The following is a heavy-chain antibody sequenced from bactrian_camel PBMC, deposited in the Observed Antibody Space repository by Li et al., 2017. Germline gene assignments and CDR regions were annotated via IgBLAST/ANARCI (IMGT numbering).Heavy chain of an antibody. V-gene: IGHV3S54*01. CDR1: GYTSFIDC. J-gene: IGHJ4*01. Sequence: HVQLVESGGGSVQVGGSLRLSCAYSGYTSFIDCVGWYRLPPGRAPAEREGIAAIRRDGGETWYAASVKGRFTISRDSAKNTVYLQLNSLTREDSAMYYCTRETQWVGYHEFAEYWGQGTQVTVS. CDR3: TRETQWVGYHEFAEY. CDR2: IRRDGGET. D-gene: IGHD5*01.